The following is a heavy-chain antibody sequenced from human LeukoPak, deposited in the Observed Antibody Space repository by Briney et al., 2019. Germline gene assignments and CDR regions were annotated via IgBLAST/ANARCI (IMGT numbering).Heavy chain of an antibody. CDR3: ARSGYAFDY. D-gene: IGHD5-12*01. V-gene: IGHV3-7*01. J-gene: IGHJ4*02. CDR1: GFTFSSYW. CDR2: IKQGGSEK. Sequence: GGSLRLSCAASGFTFSSYWMSWVRQAPGKGLEWVANIKQGGSEKYYVDSVKGRFTISRDDAKSSLYLQMNSLRAEDTAVYYCARSGYAFDYWGQGALVTVSS.